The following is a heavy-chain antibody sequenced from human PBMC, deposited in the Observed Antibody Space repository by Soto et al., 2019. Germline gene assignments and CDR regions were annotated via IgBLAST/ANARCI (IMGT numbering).Heavy chain of an antibody. CDR3: ARHVHDAFDI. V-gene: IGHV3-11*05. Sequence: QVQLVESGGGLVNPGGSRRLSCAASGFTFSDYYMSWIRQAPGKGLEWVSYISSSNSYTNYADSVKGRFTISRDNAKNSLYLQMNSLRAEDTAVYYCARHVHDAFDIWGQGTMVTVSS. D-gene: IGHD3-10*02. CDR1: GFTFSDYY. J-gene: IGHJ3*02. CDR2: ISSSNSYT.